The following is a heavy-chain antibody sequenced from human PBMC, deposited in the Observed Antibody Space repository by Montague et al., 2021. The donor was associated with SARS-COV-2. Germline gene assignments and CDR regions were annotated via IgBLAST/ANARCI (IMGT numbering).Heavy chain of an antibody. J-gene: IGHJ4*02. CDR2: ISYDGSNK. D-gene: IGHD3-16*01. CDR1: GFTFSSYA. Sequence: SLRLSCAAPGFTFSSYAMHWVRQAPGKGLEWVAVISYDGSNKYYADSVKGRFTISRDNSKNTLYLQMNSLRAEDTAVYYCARDRDDYIWGSYENFDYWGQGTLVTVSS. CDR3: ARDRDDYIWGSYENFDY. V-gene: IGHV3-30*04.